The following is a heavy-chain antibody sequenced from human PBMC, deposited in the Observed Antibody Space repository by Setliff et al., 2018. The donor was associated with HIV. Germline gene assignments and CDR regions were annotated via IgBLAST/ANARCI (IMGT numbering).Heavy chain of an antibody. D-gene: IGHD4-17*01. CDR3: AREPPRRRGTVTGDY. CDR1: GYTFISYY. V-gene: IGHV1-46*01. J-gene: IGHJ4*01. CDR2: INPSGAIT. Sequence: ASVKVSCKTSGYTFISYYIYWVRQAPGQGLEWMGMINPSGAITSYAQNFQGRVTMTRDTFTSTVYMELIRLRSGDTAVYYCAREPPRRRGTVTGDYWGHGTLVTVSS.